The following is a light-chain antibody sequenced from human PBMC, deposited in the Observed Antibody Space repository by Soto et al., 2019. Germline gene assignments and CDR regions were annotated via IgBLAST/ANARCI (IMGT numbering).Light chain of an antibody. V-gene: IGKV3-20*01. J-gene: IGKJ1*01. CDR2: GAS. CDR1: QSVTNSY. Sequence: EIVLTQSPDTLSLSPGERVTLSCRASQSVTNSYLAWYQQKPGQGPRLLIHGASSRATGTPDRFSGSGSGTDFTLTINRLEPEDFAVYDCQQYGATPGTFGQGTKVDIK. CDR3: QQYGATPGT.